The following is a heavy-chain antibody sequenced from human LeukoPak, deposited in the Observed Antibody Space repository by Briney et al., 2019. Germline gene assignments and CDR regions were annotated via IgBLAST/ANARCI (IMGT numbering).Heavy chain of an antibody. CDR3: AKSDCSGGSCYENY. D-gene: IGHD2-15*01. CDR2: ISGSGGST. J-gene: IGHJ4*02. Sequence: GGSLRLSCAASGFTFSSYAMSWVRQAPGKGLEWVSAISGSGGSTYYADSVKGRFTISRDNSKNTLYLQMNNLRAEDTAVYYCAKSDCSGGSCYENYWGQGTLVTVSS. V-gene: IGHV3-23*01. CDR1: GFTFSSYA.